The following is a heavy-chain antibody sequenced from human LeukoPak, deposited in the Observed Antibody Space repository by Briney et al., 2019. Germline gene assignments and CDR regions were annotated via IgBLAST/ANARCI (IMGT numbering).Heavy chain of an antibody. J-gene: IGHJ3*02. CDR1: GFTFSSYW. CDR3: SSGQNDAFDI. CDR2: INSDGSST. Sequence: HTGGSLRLSCAASGFTFSSYWMHWVRQAPGKGLVWVSRINSDGSSTSYADSVEGRFTISRDNAKNTLYLQMNSLRAEDTAVYYCSSGQNDAFDIWGQGTMVTVSS. D-gene: IGHD6-19*01. V-gene: IGHV3-74*01.